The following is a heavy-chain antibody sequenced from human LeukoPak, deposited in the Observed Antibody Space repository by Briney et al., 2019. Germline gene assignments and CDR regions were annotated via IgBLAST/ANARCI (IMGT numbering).Heavy chain of an antibody. CDR2: INNVGNII. D-gene: IGHD1-26*01. V-gene: IGHV3-11*01. CDR1: GFTLTDNY. Sequence: GGSLRLSCAASGFTLTDNYMSWIRQAPGKGLEWVAYINNVGNIIYYADSVKGRFTISRDNSKNSLYLQMNSLRTEDTALYYCAKGGGGGSYFRLETYYFDYWGQGTLVTVSS. J-gene: IGHJ4*02. CDR3: AKGGGGGSYFRLETYYFDY.